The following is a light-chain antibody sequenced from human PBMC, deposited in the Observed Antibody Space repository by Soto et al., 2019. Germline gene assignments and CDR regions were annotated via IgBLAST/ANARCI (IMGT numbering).Light chain of an antibody. Sequence: ERVMTQSPATLSVSPGERVTLSCRASQYVGIKLVWYQQKPGQAPRLLIYDASTRATDVPARISGSGSGTEFTLTISSLQSEDFAVYYCQQYNKWLWTFGQGTKVDI. CDR1: QYVGIK. V-gene: IGKV3-15*01. CDR3: QQYNKWLWT. J-gene: IGKJ1*01. CDR2: DAS.